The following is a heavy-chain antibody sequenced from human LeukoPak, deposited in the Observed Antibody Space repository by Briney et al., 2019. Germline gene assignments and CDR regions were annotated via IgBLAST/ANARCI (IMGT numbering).Heavy chain of an antibody. D-gene: IGHD3-22*01. V-gene: IGHV1-8*01. J-gene: IGHJ4*02. CDR2: MSPNSGNT. Sequence: ASVKVSCKASGYTFISNDINWVRQATGQGLEWMGWMSPNSGNTGYEQKFQGRVTMTMNTPISTAYMEVNSLRSEDTAVYYCARGKGYYDSSGNYIYYFDYWGQGTPVTVSS. CDR1: GYTFISND. CDR3: ARGKGYYDSSGNYIYYFDY.